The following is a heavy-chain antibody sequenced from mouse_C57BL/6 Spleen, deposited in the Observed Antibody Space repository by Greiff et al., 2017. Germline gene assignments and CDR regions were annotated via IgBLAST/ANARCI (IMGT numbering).Heavy chain of an antibody. CDR3: TRLLLEAWFAY. J-gene: IGHJ3*01. V-gene: IGHV1-15*01. CDR1: GYTFTDYE. D-gene: IGHD2-12*01. Sequence: VKLQQSGAELVRPGASVTLSCKASGYTFTDYEMHWVKQTPVNGLEWIGAIDPETGGTAYNQTFKGKAILTADKSSSTAYMVLRSLTSEYSAVYYCTRLLLEAWFAYWGQGTLVTVSA. CDR2: IDPETGGT.